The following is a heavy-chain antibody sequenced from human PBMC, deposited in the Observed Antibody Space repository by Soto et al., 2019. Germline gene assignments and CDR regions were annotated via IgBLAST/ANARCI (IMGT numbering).Heavy chain of an antibody. Sequence: TSETLSLTCAVYGGSFSGYYWSWIRQPPGKGLEWIGEINHSGSTDYNPSLKSRDTISVDTSKNQFSLKLSSVTAADTAVYYCARSSEYYDFWICYFQGLTYYYYCMDVWGQGTTDTVSS. V-gene: IGHV4-34*01. CDR2: INHSGST. CDR3: ARSSEYYDFWICYFQGLTYYYYCMDV. D-gene: IGHD3-3*01. J-gene: IGHJ6*02. CDR1: GGSFSGYY.